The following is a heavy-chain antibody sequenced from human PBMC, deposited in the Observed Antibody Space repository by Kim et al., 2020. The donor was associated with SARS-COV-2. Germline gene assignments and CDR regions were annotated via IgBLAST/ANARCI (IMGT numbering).Heavy chain of an antibody. Sequence: DEMKGRLTISRDNAKNSLYLQMNSLRAEDTAVYYCAGGQDDLNYYSGMDVWGQGTTVTVSS. CDR3: AGGQDDLNYYSGMDV. D-gene: IGHD2-15*01. J-gene: IGHJ6*02. V-gene: IGHV3-21*01.